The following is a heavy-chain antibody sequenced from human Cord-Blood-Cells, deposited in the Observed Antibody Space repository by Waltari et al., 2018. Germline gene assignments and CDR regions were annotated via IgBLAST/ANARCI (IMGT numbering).Heavy chain of an antibody. CDR1: GYTFTGYY. D-gene: IGHD3-10*01. CDR2: INPNSGGT. J-gene: IGHJ4*02. Sequence: QVQLVQSGAEVKKPGASVKVSCKASGYTFTGYYMHWVRQAPGQGLEWMGWINPNSGGTNYAQKFQGRVTMTRDPSISTAYMRLSRLRSDDTAVYYCARASRYYGSGSYYYFDYWGQGTLVTVSS. CDR3: ARASRYYGSGSYYYFDY. V-gene: IGHV1-2*02.